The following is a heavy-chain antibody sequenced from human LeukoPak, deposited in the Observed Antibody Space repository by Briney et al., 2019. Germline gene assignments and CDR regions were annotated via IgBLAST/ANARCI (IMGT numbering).Heavy chain of an antibody. CDR2: ISWNSGSI. CDR3: AKDMGIGAFDI. Sequence: GGSLRLSCAASGFTFDDYAMHWVRHAPGKGLEWVSGISWNSGSIGYADSVKGRFTISRDNAKNSLYLQMNSLRAEDTALYYCAKDMGIGAFDIWGQGTMVTVSS. V-gene: IGHV3-9*01. D-gene: IGHD6-13*01. CDR1: GFTFDDYA. J-gene: IGHJ3*02.